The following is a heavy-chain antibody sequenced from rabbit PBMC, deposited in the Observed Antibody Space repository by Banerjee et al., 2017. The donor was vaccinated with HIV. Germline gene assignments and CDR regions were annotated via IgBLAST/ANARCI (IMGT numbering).Heavy chain of an antibody. J-gene: IGHJ6*01. D-gene: IGHD4-1*01. Sequence: QLKESGGGLVQPGGSLKLSCKASGFDFSSYYMSWVRQAPGKGLEWIGYIDPVFGSTYYASWVNGRFTISSHNAQNTLYLQLTSLTAADTATYFCARRGGYYTWADAGLWGQGTLVTVS. CDR3: ARRGGYYTWADAGL. CDR2: IDPVFGST. V-gene: IGHV1S7*01. CDR1: GFDFSSYY.